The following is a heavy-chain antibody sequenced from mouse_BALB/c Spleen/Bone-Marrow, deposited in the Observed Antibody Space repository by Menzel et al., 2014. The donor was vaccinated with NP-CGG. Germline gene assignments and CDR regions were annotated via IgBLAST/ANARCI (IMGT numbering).Heavy chain of an antibody. V-gene: IGHV1S22*01. J-gene: IGHJ2*01. CDR1: GYTFTSYW. CDR2: IYPGSGST. CDR3: TNHYFDY. Sequence: LQQSGSELVRPGASVKLSCKASGYTFTSYWMHWVKQRPGQGLEWIGNIYPGSGSTNYDEKFKSTATLTVDTSSSTAYMQLSSLTSEDSAVYYCTNHYFDYWGQGTTLTVSS.